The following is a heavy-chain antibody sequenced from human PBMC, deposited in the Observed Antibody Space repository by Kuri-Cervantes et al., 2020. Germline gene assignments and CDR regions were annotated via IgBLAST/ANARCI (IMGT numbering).Heavy chain of an antibody. J-gene: IGHJ5*02. CDR2: IYYSGST. V-gene: IGHV4-31*02. CDR3: ARDQYYYDSSGYYNWFDP. Sequence: SETLSLTCAVSGGSISSGGYSWSWIRQPPGKGLEWIGYIYYSGSTYYNPSLKSRVTISVDTSKNQFSLKLSSVTAADTAVYYCARDQYYYDSSGYYNWFDPWGQGALVTVSS. CDR1: GGSISSGGYS. D-gene: IGHD3-22*01.